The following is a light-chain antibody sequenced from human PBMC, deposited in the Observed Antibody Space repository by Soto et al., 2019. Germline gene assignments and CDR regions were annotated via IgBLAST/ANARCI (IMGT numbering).Light chain of an antibody. CDR3: CSYAGSYTHWV. CDR1: SSDVGGYNY. Sequence: QSVLTQPRSVSGSPGQSATISCTGTSSDVGGYNYVSWYQQHPGKAPKLMIYDVSKRPSGVPDRFSGSKSGNTASLTISGLQAEDEADYYCCSYAGSYTHWVFGGGTKLTVL. J-gene: IGLJ3*02. V-gene: IGLV2-11*01. CDR2: DVS.